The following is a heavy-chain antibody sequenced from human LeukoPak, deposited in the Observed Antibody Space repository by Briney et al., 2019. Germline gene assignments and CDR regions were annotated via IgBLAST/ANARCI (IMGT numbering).Heavy chain of an antibody. CDR2: ISSSGSTI. V-gene: IGHV3-11*01. D-gene: IGHD3-10*01. CDR3: AYYGSSKDGMDV. Sequence: PGGSLRLSCAASGFTFSDYYMSWIRRAPGKGLEWVSYISSSGSTIYYADSVKGRFTISRDNAKNSLYLQMNSLRAEDMAVYYCAYYGSSKDGMDVWGQGTTVTVSS. J-gene: IGHJ6*02. CDR1: GFTFSDYY.